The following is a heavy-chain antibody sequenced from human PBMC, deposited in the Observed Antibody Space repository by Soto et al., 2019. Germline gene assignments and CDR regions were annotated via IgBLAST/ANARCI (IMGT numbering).Heavy chain of an antibody. CDR2: ISSSSSYI. CDR3: ARGDSVVVVAATTPYYYYGMDV. V-gene: IGHV3-21*01. Sequence: GSLRLSCAASGLTFSSYSMNWVRQAPGKGLEWVSSISSSSSYIYYADSVKGRFTISRDNAKNSLYLQMNSLRAEDTAVYYCARGDSVVVVAATTPYYYYGMDVWGQGTTVTVSS. D-gene: IGHD2-15*01. J-gene: IGHJ6*02. CDR1: GLTFSSYS.